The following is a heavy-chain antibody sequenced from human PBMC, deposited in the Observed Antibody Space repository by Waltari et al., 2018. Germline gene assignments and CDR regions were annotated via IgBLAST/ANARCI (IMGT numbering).Heavy chain of an antibody. V-gene: IGHV1-8*03. D-gene: IGHD1-26*01. CDR2: MNPNSGVT. Sequence: QVQLVQSGAEAKKPGASVKVSCQASGHTFTTYDINWVRQAPGQGLEWMGWMNPNSGVTGYAQKFQGRVSITRDISIRTAYMELSILSSEDSAMYYCAIGGYYGGGGFGPWGQGTLVTVSS. CDR3: AIGGYYGGGGFGP. CDR1: GHTFTTYD. J-gene: IGHJ5*02.